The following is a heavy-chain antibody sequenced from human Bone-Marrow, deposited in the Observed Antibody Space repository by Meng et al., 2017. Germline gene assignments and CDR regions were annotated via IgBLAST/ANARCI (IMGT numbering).Heavy chain of an antibody. V-gene: IGHV4-34*01. CDR1: GGSLSGYY. CDR3: ARGHRGKLLRLGELSLSGVNY. Sequence: SETLSLTCAVYGGSLSGYYWSWIRQPPGKGLEWIGEINHSGSTNYNPSLTSRVAISVDTSKNQFSLKLSSVTAADTAVYYCARGHRGKLLRLGELSLSGVNYWGQGTLVTVSS. J-gene: IGHJ4*02. CDR2: INHSGST. D-gene: IGHD3-16*02.